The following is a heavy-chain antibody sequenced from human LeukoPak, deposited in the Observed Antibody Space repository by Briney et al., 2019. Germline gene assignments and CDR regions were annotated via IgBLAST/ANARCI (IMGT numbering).Heavy chain of an antibody. Sequence: GSLELSFAASGFHFCSYAMSRGRPAPGEGVEWGFAISGSGGSTYYADSVKGRFTISRDNSKNTLYLQMNSLRAEDTAVYHCVKSAGKDGYRDVFDIWGQGTVVTVSS. J-gene: IGHJ3*02. CDR3: VKSAGKDGYRDVFDI. D-gene: IGHD5-24*01. V-gene: IGHV3-23*01. CDR2: ISGSGGST. CDR1: GFHFCSYA.